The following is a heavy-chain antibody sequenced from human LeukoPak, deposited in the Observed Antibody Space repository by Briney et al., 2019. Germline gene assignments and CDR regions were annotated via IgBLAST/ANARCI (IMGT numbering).Heavy chain of an antibody. D-gene: IGHD1-26*01. V-gene: IGHV4-4*02. Sequence: SETLSLTCAVSGGSISSSNWWSWVRQPPGKGLEWIGEIYHRGSTNYNPSLKSRVTISVDKSKNQFSLKLSSVTAADTAVYYCARAPDSGSFFLFDYWGQGTLVTVSS. CDR2: IYHRGST. J-gene: IGHJ4*02. CDR3: ARAPDSGSFFLFDY. CDR1: GGSISSSNW.